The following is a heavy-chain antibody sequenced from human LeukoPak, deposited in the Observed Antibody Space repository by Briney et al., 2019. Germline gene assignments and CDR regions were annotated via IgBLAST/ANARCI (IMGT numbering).Heavy chain of an antibody. J-gene: IGHJ5*02. CDR3: ARGNLWFGELLSNWFDP. CDR2: IYHSGST. D-gene: IGHD3-10*01. Sequence: SETLSLTCAVYGGSFSGYSWSWIRQPPGKGLEWIGYIYHSGSTYYNPSLKSRVTISVDRSKNQFSLKLSSVTAADTAVYYCARGNLWFGELLSNWFDPWGQGTLVTVSS. V-gene: IGHV4-30-2*01. CDR1: GGSFSGYS.